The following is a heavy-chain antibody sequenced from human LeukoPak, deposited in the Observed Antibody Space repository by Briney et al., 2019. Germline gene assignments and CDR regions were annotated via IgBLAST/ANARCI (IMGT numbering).Heavy chain of an antibody. CDR2: IYSGGST. D-gene: IGHD6-13*01. Sequence: PGGSLRLSCAASGFTVSNNYMSWVRQAPGKGLEWVSIIYSGGSTYYADSAKGRFTISRNNSKNTLYLQMSSLRADDTAVYYCARGLQQQLGWFDPWGQGTLVTVSS. CDR1: GFTVSNNY. J-gene: IGHJ5*02. V-gene: IGHV3-53*04. CDR3: ARGLQQQLGWFDP.